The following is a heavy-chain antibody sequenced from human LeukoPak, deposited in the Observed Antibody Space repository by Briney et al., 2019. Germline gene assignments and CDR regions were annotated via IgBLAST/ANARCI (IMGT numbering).Heavy chain of an antibody. CDR1: GYSFTHYW. J-gene: IGHJ4*02. CDR2: IYPGDSVT. Sequence: GESLKISCKGSGYSFTHYWIAWVRQMPGKGPEWMGIIYPGDSVTGYSPSFQGQVTISADKSITTAYLQWSSLKASDTAIYYCARQDGGGLYYFDYWGQGTLVTVSS. D-gene: IGHD5-12*01. V-gene: IGHV5-51*01. CDR3: ARQDGGGLYYFDY.